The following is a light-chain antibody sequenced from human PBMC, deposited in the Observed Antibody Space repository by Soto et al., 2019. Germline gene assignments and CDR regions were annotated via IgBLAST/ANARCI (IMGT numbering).Light chain of an antibody. CDR2: DAS. J-gene: IGKJ4*01. V-gene: IGKV3-11*01. CDR1: QSVSSF. CDR3: QQGSNWPPGLN. Sequence: EIVLTQSPATLSLSPGERATLSCRASQSVSSFLAWYQQKPGQAPRLLIYDASIRATGIPARFSGSGSGTDFTLTISSLEPEDFAVYYCQQGSNWPPGLNFGGGTKVDI.